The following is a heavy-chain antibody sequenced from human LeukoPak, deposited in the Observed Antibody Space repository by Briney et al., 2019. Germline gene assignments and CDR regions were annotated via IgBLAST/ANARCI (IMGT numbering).Heavy chain of an antibody. D-gene: IGHD6-19*01. CDR1: GFTFSSYV. J-gene: IGHJ4*02. Sequence: GGSLRLSCAASGFTFSSYVMHWVRQAPGKGLEWVAVISYDGSNKYYADSVKGRFTISRDNSKNTLYLQMNSLRAEDTAVYYCARDASGWILRYYFDYWGQGTLVTVSS. CDR3: ARDASGWILRYYFDY. CDR2: ISYDGSNK. V-gene: IGHV3-30-3*01.